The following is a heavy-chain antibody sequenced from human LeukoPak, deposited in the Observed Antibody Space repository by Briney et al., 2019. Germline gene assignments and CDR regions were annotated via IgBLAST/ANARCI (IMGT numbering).Heavy chain of an antibody. CDR1: GGSISSSSYY. CDR3: APPPYYYETNGYSAA. J-gene: IGHJ5*02. CDR2: IYYSGST. V-gene: IGHV4-39*01. Sequence: SETLSLTCTVSGGSISSSSYYWGWIRQPPGKGLEWIGSIYYSGSTYYNPSLKSRVTVSVDTSKNQFSLNLTSVTAADTAVYYCAPPPYYYETNGYSAAWGQGTLVTVSS. D-gene: IGHD3-22*01.